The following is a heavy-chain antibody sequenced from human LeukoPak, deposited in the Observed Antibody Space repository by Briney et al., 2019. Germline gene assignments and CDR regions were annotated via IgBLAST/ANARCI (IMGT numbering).Heavy chain of an antibody. CDR3: IRGPGHYFDY. CDR2: INPSSGAT. Sequence: GASVKVSCKASGGTFSSYAISRVRQAPGQGLEWMGWINPSSGATNYAQKFQGRVTMTRDTSVSTAYMELTRLRSDDSAVFYCIRGPGHYFDYWGQGTVVTVPS. CDR1: GGTFSSYA. J-gene: IGHJ4*02. D-gene: IGHD3-10*01. V-gene: IGHV1-2*02.